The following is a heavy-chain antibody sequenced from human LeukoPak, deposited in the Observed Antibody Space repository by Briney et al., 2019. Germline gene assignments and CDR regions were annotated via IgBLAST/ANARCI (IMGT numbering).Heavy chain of an antibody. J-gene: IGHJ6*03. Sequence: GGSLRLSCAASGFTFSSYEMNWVRQAPGKGLEWVSYISSSGSTIYYADSVKGRFTISRDNSKNTLYLQMNSLRAEDTAVYYCARDKYDFWSGYYSYMDVWGKGTTVAVSS. CDR1: GFTFSSYE. D-gene: IGHD3-3*01. V-gene: IGHV3-48*03. CDR2: ISSSGSTI. CDR3: ARDKYDFWSGYYSYMDV.